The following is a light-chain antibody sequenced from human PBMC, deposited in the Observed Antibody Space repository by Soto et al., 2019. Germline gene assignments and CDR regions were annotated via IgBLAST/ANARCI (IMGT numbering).Light chain of an antibody. CDR1: SSNIGAGYD. CDR3: LSYDSSLSVV. V-gene: IGLV1-40*01. J-gene: IGLJ1*01. Sequence: QSALTQPPSVSGAPGQRVTISCTGSSSNIGAGYDVHWYQQLPGTAPKLLIYGNSNRPSGVPDRFSGSKSGTSASLAITGLQAEDEADYYCLSYDSSLSVVFGTGTKVTVL. CDR2: GNS.